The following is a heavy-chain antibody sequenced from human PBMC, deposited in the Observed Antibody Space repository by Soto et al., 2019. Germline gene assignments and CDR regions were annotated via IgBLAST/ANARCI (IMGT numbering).Heavy chain of an antibody. Sequence: SETLSLTCTVPNGSVSSGTYSWSWVRQPPGKGLEWIGYIYYSGTTYYTPSLKSRLTMSMDRANDHFSLNLTSVTAADTAVYFRARGHYYYGMDVWGQGITVTVSS. CDR3: ARGHYYYGMDV. J-gene: IGHJ6*02. V-gene: IGHV4-30-2*01. CDR2: IYYSGTT. CDR1: NGSVSSGTYS.